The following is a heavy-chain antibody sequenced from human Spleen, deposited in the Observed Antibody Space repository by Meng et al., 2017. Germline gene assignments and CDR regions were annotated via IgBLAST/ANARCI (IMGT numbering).Heavy chain of an antibody. J-gene: IGHJ6*02. V-gene: IGHV4-39*07. CDR3: AGGAVVTLILYHAMDV. Sequence: SETLSLTCTVSGGSISSSSYYWGWIRQPPGKGLEWIGSIYQSGSTYYKPSLKSRVTMSADTSKNQFSLKLTSVTAADTAVYYCAGGAVVTLILYHAMDVWGQGTTVTVSS. CDR2: IYQSGST. D-gene: IGHD2-21*02. CDR1: GGSISSSSYY.